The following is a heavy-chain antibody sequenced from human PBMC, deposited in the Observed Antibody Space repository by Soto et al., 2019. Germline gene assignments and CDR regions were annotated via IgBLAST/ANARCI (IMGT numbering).Heavy chain of an antibody. CDR2: ISTYSGKT. D-gene: IGHD6-6*01. CDR1: GYTFTTYA. J-gene: IGHJ4*02. CDR3: ARDRLHTSSSITWDY. V-gene: IGHV1-18*01. Sequence: QVQLVQSGAEVKKPGASVKVSCKASGYTFTTYAISWVRQAPGQGLEWMGWISTYSGKTDYAQSLQGRVTMTTDPSTNTAYMELRSLRSDDTAVYYCARDRLHTSSSITWDYWGQGALVTVSS.